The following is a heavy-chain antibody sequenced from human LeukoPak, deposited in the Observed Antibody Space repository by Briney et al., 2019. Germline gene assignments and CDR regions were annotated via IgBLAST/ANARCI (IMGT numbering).Heavy chain of an antibody. Sequence: GGSLPLSCAATGCTFSSYSMNWGRQAPGKGLEWVSSISSTSTYIYYADSVKGRFTIARDNAKASLYLQMNSLRGEDTAVYYCARDSDYGDYFFDYWGQGTLVSVCS. CDR3: ARDSDYGDYFFDY. D-gene: IGHD4-17*01. J-gene: IGHJ4*02. CDR2: ISSTSTYI. V-gene: IGHV3-21*04. CDR1: GCTFSSYS.